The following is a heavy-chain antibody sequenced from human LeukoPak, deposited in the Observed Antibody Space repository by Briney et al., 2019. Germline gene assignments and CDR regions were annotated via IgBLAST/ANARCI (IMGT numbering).Heavy chain of an antibody. CDR3: AKDPDFWSGYSLGYFDY. D-gene: IGHD3-3*01. J-gene: IGHJ4*02. V-gene: IGHV3-74*01. CDR1: GFSFSSYW. CDR2: IKSDGSST. Sequence: PGGSLRLSCAASGFSFSSYWMHWVRQAPGKGLVWVARIKSDGSSTDYADYVKGRFTISRDNAKNTLYLQMNSLRAEDTAVYYCAKDPDFWSGYSLGYFDYWGQGTLVTVSS.